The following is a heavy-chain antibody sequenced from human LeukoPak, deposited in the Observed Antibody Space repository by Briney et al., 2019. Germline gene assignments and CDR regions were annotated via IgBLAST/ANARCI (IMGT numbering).Heavy chain of an antibody. CDR3: ARDFSWGVDY. J-gene: IGHJ4*02. Sequence: ASVTVSCKASGFTFTGHYMHWVRQAPGQGLEWMGWINGNSGATNYARSFQDRVTLTRDTSISTVYMELSRLRIDDTAVYYCARDFSWGVDYWGQGTLVTVSS. V-gene: IGHV1-2*02. D-gene: IGHD3-10*01. CDR2: INGNSGAT. CDR1: GFTFTGHY.